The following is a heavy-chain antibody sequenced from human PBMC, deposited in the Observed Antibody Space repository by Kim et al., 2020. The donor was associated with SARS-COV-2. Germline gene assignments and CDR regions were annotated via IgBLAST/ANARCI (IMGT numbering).Heavy chain of an antibody. J-gene: IGHJ3*02. V-gene: IGHV3-21*01. D-gene: IGHD3-22*01. CDR3: ARDFSYYYDSSGYGTVDI. CDR1: GFTFSSFS. CDR2: ISSSGTYI. Sequence: GGSLRLSCAASGFTFSSFSMNWVRQAPGKGLEWVSYISSSGTYIYYEDSLKGRFTISRDNAKNSLYLQVNSLRAEDTAVYYCARDFSYYYDSSGYGTVDIWGQGTMVTVSS.